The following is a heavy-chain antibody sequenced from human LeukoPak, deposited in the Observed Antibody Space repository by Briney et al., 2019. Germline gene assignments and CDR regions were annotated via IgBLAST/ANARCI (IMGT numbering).Heavy chain of an antibody. D-gene: IGHD2-2*01. Sequence: QSGGSLRLSCAPSGFTLSNYAMGCGRHAPGGGVEWVSAITGTGTSPYYADSVKGRFTISRDNSKTTLYLQMNNVRAEDTALDCCTKLTRSYQDSSDVWGQGTMVTVSS. V-gene: IGHV3-23*01. CDR3: TKLTRSYQDSSDV. J-gene: IGHJ3*01. CDR2: ITGTGTSP. CDR1: GFTLSNYA.